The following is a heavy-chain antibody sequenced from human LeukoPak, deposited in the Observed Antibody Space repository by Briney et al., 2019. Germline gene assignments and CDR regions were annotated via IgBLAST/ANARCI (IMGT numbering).Heavy chain of an antibody. D-gene: IGHD5-24*01. CDR1: GGSISSYY. V-gene: IGHV4-4*07. CDR3: ARAGEMATIINY. J-gene: IGHJ4*02. CDR2: IYTSGNT. Sequence: SETLSLTCTVSGGSISSYYWSWIRQPAGKGLEWIGRIYTSGNTNYNPSLKSRVTMSLDKSKDQFSLKLSSVTAADTAVYYCARAGEMATIINYWGQGTLVTVSS.